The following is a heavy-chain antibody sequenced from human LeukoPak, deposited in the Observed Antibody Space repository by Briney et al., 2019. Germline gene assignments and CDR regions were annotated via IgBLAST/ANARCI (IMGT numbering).Heavy chain of an antibody. D-gene: IGHD3-10*01. Sequence: SETLSLTFTVSGGSISTYYWSWIRRPPGKGLEWSGYIYHRGSANYNPSLKSRVAISLDTSKNQFSLKLSSVTAADTAVYYCARAGSYYTSGNYLGYWGQGTLVTVSS. CDR3: ARAGSYYTSGNYLGY. CDR2: IYHRGSA. V-gene: IGHV4-59*01. J-gene: IGHJ4*02. CDR1: GGSISTYY.